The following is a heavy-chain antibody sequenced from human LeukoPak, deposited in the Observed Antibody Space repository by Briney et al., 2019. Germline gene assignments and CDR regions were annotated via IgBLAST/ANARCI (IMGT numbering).Heavy chain of an antibody. Sequence: PSETLSLTCAVYGGSYSGYYWSWIRQPPGKGLEWIGEINHSGSTNYNPSLKSRVTISVDTSENQFSLKLSSVTAADTAVYYCARGNYDILTGYLYWGQGTLVTVSS. CDR1: GGSYSGYY. CDR2: INHSGST. D-gene: IGHD3-9*01. CDR3: ARGNYDILTGYLY. V-gene: IGHV4-34*01. J-gene: IGHJ4*02.